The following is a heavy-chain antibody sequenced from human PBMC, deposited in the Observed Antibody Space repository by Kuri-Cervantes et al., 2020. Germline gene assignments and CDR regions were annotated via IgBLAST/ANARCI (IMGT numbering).Heavy chain of an antibody. CDR1: GFTFSSYS. J-gene: IGHJ6*02. V-gene: IGHV3-21*01. CDR3: ARVKQWQLLSYYYYYGMDV. CDR2: ISSSSSYI. Sequence: GGSLRLSCAASGFTFSSYSMNWVRQAPGKGLEWVSSISSSSSYIYYADSVKGRFTISRDNAKNSLYLQMNSLRAEDTAVYYCARVKQWQLLSYYYYYGMDVWGQGTTVTVSS. D-gene: IGHD4-23*01.